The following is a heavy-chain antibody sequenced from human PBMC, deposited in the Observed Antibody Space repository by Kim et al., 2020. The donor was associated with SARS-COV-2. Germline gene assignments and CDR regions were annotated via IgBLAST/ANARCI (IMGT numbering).Heavy chain of an antibody. J-gene: IGHJ4*02. CDR1: GFTFTGHA. CDR2: IDGNDGTT. D-gene: IGHD2-21*01. Sequence: GGSLRLSCTTSGFTFTGHAMSWVRQAPGKGLEWVSSIDGNDGTTYYVDSVKGRFSISRDDSKNTLYLQMSALRADDTAAYHGLKGGWGWIWDYWGQGTLVTVSS. CDR3: LKGGWGWIWDY. V-gene: IGHV3-23*01.